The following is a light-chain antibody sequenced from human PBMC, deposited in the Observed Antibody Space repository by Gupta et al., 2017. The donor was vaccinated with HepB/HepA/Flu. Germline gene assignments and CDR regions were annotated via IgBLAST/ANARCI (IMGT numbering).Light chain of an antibody. CDR1: SSNIGAGFD. CDR3: QSYDSSLSGVV. J-gene: IGLJ2*01. V-gene: IGLV1-40*01. Sequence: SVLTQPPSVSAAPGQTVTISCTGSSSNIGAGFDVHWYQQLPGTAPKLLIYDNTNRPSGVPDRFSGSKSGTSASLAITGLQTEDEADYYCQSYDSSLSGVVFGGGTKLTVL. CDR2: DNT.